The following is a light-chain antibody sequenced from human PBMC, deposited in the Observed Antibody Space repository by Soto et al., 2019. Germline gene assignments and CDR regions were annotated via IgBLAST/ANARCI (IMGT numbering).Light chain of an antibody. CDR2: AAS. Sequence: DIQMTQSPTTLSASVGDRVTITCRASQNIRNFLAWYQQKPGKAPKLLIYAASTLQSGVPSRFSGSGSGTDFTITSSSLQPEDVATYYCQNNSSVCTFGHGTKVEIK. CDR1: QNIRNF. V-gene: IGKV1-27*01. CDR3: QNNSSVCT. J-gene: IGKJ1*01.